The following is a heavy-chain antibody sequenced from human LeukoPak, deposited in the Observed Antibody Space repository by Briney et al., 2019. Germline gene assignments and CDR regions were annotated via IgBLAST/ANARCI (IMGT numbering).Heavy chain of an antibody. Sequence: ASVKVSCKASGYTFTGYYMHWVRQAPGQGLEWMGWINLNSGGTNYAQKFQGRVTMTRDTSISTAYMELSRLRSDDTAVYYCARSEAARPFGYWGQGTLVTVSS. V-gene: IGHV1-2*02. CDR2: INLNSGGT. CDR3: ARSEAARPFGY. D-gene: IGHD6-6*01. J-gene: IGHJ4*02. CDR1: GYTFTGYY.